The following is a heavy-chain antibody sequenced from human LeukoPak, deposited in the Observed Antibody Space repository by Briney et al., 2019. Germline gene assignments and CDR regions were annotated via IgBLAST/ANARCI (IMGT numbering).Heavy chain of an antibody. D-gene: IGHD3-22*01. CDR2: ISGSGGST. J-gene: IGHJ4*02. CDR1: GFTFSGYA. CDR3: ARVSSGYPNVYYFDY. Sequence: PGGSLRLSCAASGFTFSGYAMSWVRQAPGKGLEWVSAISGSGGSTYYADSVKGRFTISRDNSKNTLYLQMNSLRAEDTAVYYCARVSSGYPNVYYFDYWGQGTLVTVSS. V-gene: IGHV3-23*01.